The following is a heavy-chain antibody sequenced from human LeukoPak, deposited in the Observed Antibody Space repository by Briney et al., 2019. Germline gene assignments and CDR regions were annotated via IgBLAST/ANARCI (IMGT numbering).Heavy chain of an antibody. V-gene: IGHV3-7*01. CDR1: GFTFGNFW. Sequence: GGSLRLSCAASGFTFGNFWMSWVRQAPGRGLQWVASMKGDGSHIYYVDSVKGRFTISRGNAKNSLDLQMSSLRAEDTAIYYCARDPSYAAFDIWGRGTMVTVSS. J-gene: IGHJ3*02. CDR3: ARDPSYAAFDI. CDR2: MKGDGSHI.